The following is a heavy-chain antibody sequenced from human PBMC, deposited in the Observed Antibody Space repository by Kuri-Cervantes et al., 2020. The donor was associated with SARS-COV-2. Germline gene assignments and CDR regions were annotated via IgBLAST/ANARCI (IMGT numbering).Heavy chain of an antibody. J-gene: IGHJ6*02. Sequence: SVKVSCKASGGTFSTHAINWVRQAPGQGLEWMGTVIPMFGTTHHAQRSQGRLTMTADTSTSIAYMTLSSLRSDDTAVYYCARDRGVEARWEGDYYHVMDVWGPGTTVTVSS. D-gene: IGHD1-26*01. V-gene: IGHV1-69*06. CDR1: GGTFSTHA. CDR3: ARDRGVEARWEGDYYHVMDV. CDR2: VIPMFGTT.